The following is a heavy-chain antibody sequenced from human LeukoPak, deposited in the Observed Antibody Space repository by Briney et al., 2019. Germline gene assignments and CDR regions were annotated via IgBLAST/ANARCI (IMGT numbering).Heavy chain of an antibody. CDR1: SDSIITNDW. Sequence: KASETLSLTCAVSSDSIITNDWWNWVRQSPGKGLEWIGEIHQGGTTHYSPSLKSRITMSMDKSKNQISLRLNSVTAADTAVYFCATQGAFRNEYRGPGTLVSVSS. CDR3: ATQGAFRNEY. D-gene: IGHD2/OR15-2a*01. J-gene: IGHJ4*02. V-gene: IGHV4-4*02. CDR2: IHQGGTT.